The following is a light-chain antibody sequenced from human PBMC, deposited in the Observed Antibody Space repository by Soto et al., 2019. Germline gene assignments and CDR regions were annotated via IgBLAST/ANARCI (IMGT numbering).Light chain of an antibody. Sequence: QSVLTPPPSASVTPGQRVTVSCSGSSSNIGSNTVNWYQQLPGTAPKLLIYSNNQRPSGVPDRFSGSKSGTSASLAISGLQSEDEADYYCAAWDDSLNGGVVFGGGTKLTVL. CDR2: SNN. V-gene: IGLV1-44*01. J-gene: IGLJ2*01. CDR3: AAWDDSLNGGVV. CDR1: SSNIGSNT.